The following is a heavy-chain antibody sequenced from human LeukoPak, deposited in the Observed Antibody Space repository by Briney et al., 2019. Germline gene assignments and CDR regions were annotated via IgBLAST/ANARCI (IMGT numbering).Heavy chain of an antibody. CDR3: AKDTVKVTTIRRVPHYMDV. D-gene: IGHD5-12*01. CDR1: GFTFSSYG. J-gene: IGHJ6*03. V-gene: IGHV3-23*01. Sequence: PGGSLRLSCAASGFTFSSYGMNWVRQAPGKGLEWVSGISVSGGSTYYADSVKGRFTISRDNSKNTLYLQMNSLRAEDTAVYYCAKDTVKVTTIRRVPHYMDVWGKGTTVTISS. CDR2: ISVSGGST.